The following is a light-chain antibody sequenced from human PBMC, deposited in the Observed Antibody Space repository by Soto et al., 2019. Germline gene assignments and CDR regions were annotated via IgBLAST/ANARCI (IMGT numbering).Light chain of an antibody. CDR2: AVT. J-gene: IGLJ2*01. Sequence: QSALTQPRSVSGSPGQSVTISCTGTSSDVGGYNSVSWYQQHPGKAPKLMIYAVTKRPSGVPARFSGSKSGNTASLAISGLRSDDEADYYCATGDTSLSGVVFGGGTKLTVL. CDR3: ATGDTSLSGVV. V-gene: IGLV2-11*01. CDR1: SSDVGGYNS.